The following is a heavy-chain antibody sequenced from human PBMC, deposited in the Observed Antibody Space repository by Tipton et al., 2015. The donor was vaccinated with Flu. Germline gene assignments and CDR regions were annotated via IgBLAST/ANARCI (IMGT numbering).Heavy chain of an antibody. CDR2: IYPGDSDT. V-gene: IGHV5-51*01. J-gene: IGHJ4*02. D-gene: IGHD3-22*01. CDR3: ARQGGVVISPEFDF. CDR1: GYSFTSYW. Sequence: VQLVQSGAEVKKPGESLKISCKGSGYSFTSYWIGWVRQMPGKGLEWMGIIYPGDSDTRYSPSFQGQVTISADKSISTAYLQWSRRKAAVPAMYFWARQGGVVISPEFDFWGQGTLVTVSS.